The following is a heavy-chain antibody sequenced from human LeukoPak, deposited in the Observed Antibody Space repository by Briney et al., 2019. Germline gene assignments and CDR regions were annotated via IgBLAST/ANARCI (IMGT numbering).Heavy chain of an antibody. CDR1: GFTFCSYA. CDR3: ARVRRPGYYYYGMDV. D-gene: IGHD3-16*01. Sequence: GGSLRLSCAASGFTFCSYAMHWVRQAPGKGLEWVAVISYDGSNKYYADSVKGRFTISRDNSKNTLYLQMNSLRAEDTAVYYCARVRRPGYYYYGMDVWGQGTTVTVSS. CDR2: ISYDGSNK. V-gene: IGHV3-30-3*01. J-gene: IGHJ6*02.